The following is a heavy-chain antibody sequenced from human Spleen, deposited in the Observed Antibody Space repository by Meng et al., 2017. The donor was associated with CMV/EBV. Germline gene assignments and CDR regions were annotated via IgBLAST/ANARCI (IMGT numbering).Heavy chain of an antibody. J-gene: IGHJ3*02. V-gene: IGHV3-21*01. CDR2: ISSSSSYI. Sequence: GESLKISCAASGFTVSTNHMSWVRQAPGKGLEWVSSISSSSSYIYYADSVKGRFTISRDNAKNSLYLQMNSLRAEDTAVYYCARAGRYCSSTSCYNRAFDIWGQGTMVTVSS. CDR1: GFTVSTNH. D-gene: IGHD2-2*02. CDR3: ARAGRYCSSTSCYNRAFDI.